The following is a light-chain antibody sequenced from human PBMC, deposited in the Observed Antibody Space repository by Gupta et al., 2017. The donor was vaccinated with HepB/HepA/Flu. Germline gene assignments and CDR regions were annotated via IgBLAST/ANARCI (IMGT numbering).Light chain of an antibody. CDR2: DVS. J-gene: IGLJ1*01. CDR3: SSYTSSSTLEYV. V-gene: IGLV2-14*01. Sequence: QSALTQPASVSGSPGPSITISCTGTSSDVGGYNYVSWYQQHPGKAPKLMIYDVSNRPSGVSNRFSGSKSGNTASLTISGLQAEDEADYYCSSYTSSSTLEYVFGTGTKVTVL. CDR1: SSDVGGYNY.